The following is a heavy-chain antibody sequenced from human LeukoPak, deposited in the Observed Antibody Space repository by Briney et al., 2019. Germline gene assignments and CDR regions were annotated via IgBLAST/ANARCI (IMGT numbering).Heavy chain of an antibody. CDR1: GYTFTSYY. D-gene: IGHD6-13*01. CDR3: ARPSSLLTYFDY. Sequence: ASVKVSCKASGYTFTSYYMHWVRQAPGQGLEWMGIINPSGGSTSYAQKFQGRVTMTRDMSTSTVYMELSSLRSEDTAVYYCARPSSLLTYFDYWGQGTLVTVSS. J-gene: IGHJ4*02. V-gene: IGHV1-46*01. CDR2: INPSGGST.